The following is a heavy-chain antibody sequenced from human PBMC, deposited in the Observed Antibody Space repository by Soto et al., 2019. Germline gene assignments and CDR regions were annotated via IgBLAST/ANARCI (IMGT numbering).Heavy chain of an antibody. J-gene: IGHJ6*03. D-gene: IGHD2-15*01. Sequence: PGESLKISCKGSGYSFTSYWIGWVRQMPGKGLEWMGIIYPGDSDTRYSPSFQGQVTISADKSISTAYLQWSSLKASDTAMYYCARIGVLTPIPYYMDVWGKGTTVTVSS. CDR2: IYPGDSDT. CDR3: ARIGVLTPIPYYMDV. V-gene: IGHV5-51*01. CDR1: GYSFTSYW.